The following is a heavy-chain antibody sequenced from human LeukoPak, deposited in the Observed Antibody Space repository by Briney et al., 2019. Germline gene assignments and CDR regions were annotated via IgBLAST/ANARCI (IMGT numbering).Heavy chain of an antibody. CDR1: Y. CDR3: ARDSDIVVVPAAIRGVAFDI. Sequence: YWIGWVRQMPGKGLEWIGYIYYSGSTYYNPSLKSRVTISVDTSKNQFSLKLSSVTAADTAVYYCARDSDIVVVPAAIRGVAFDIWGQGTMVTVSS. D-gene: IGHD2-2*01. V-gene: IGHV4-30-4*08. J-gene: IGHJ3*02. CDR2: IYYSGST.